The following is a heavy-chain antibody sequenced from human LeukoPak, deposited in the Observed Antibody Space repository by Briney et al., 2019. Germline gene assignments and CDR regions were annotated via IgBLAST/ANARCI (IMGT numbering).Heavy chain of an antibody. V-gene: IGHV4-34*01. J-gene: IGHJ4*02. CDR2: INHSGST. D-gene: IGHD3-10*01. CDR1: GRSFSGYY. Sequence: SETLSLTCAVYGRSFSGYYWSWIRQPPGKGLEWIGEINHSGSTNYNPSLKGRVTISVDTSKNQFSLKLSSVTAADTAVYYCARWTMIRARGQRFDFWGQGTLVTVSS. CDR3: ARWTMIRARGQRFDF.